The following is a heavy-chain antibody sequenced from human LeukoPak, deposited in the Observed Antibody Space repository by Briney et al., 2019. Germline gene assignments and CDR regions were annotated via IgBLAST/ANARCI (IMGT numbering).Heavy chain of an antibody. J-gene: IGHJ4*02. D-gene: IGHD3-22*01. V-gene: IGHV3-23*01. Sequence: GGSLRLSCAASGFTFSSYSMNWVRQAPGKGLEWVSALSTTGTSTFYADSVKGRFTISRDNSKNTLYLQMNSLSVEDTAVYYCAKGTMNGGLYYYDTSGGQGTLVTVSS. CDR1: GFTFSSYS. CDR2: LSTTGTST. CDR3: AKGTMNGGLYYYDTS.